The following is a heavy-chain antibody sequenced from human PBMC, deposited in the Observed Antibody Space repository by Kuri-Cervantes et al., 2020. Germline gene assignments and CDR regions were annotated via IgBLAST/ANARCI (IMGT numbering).Heavy chain of an antibody. CDR3: ARARSESGYYKSGHYFDY. D-gene: IGHD3-22*01. CDR2: VNHSGST. J-gene: IGHJ4*02. V-gene: IGHV4-34*01. CDR1: GGSFSGYY. Sequence: SETLSLTCAVYGGSFSGYYWSWIRQPPGKGLEWIGEVNHSGSTNYNPSLKSRVTISVDTSKNQFSLKLSSVTAADTAVYYCARARSESGYYKSGHYFDYWGQGTLVTVSS.